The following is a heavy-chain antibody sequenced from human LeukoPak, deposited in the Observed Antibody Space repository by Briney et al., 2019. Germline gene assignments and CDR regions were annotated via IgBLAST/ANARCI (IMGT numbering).Heavy chain of an antibody. J-gene: IGHJ4*02. CDR2: INSDGSST. CDR1: GFTFSSYA. V-gene: IGHV3-74*01. CDR3: VKGSRGRDPDYFDY. D-gene: IGHD3-10*01. Sequence: GGSLRLSCAASGFTFSSYAMSWVRQAPGKGLVWVSRINSDGSSTSYADSVKGRFTISRDNAKNTLYLQMNSLRAEDTAVYYCVKGSRGRDPDYFDYWGQGTVVTVSS.